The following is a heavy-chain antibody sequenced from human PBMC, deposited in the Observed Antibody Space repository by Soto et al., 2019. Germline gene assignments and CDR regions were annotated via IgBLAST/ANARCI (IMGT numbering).Heavy chain of an antibody. CDR1: GGTFSSYT. CDR3: ARDPSQSLWYFDY. CDR2: IIPILGIA. D-gene: IGHD2-21*01. J-gene: IGHJ4*02. Sequence: SVKVSCKASGGTFSSYTISWVRQAPGQGLEWMGRIIPILGIANYAQKFQGRVTITADKSTSTAYMELSSLRSEDTAMYYCARDPSQSLWYFDYWGQGTLVTVSS. V-gene: IGHV1-69*04.